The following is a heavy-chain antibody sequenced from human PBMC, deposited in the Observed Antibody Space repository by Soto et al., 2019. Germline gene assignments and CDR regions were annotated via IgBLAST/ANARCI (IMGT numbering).Heavy chain of an antibody. Sequence: QVQLVESGGGVVQPGRSLRLSCEASGFTFSSYGMHWVRQAPGKGLEWVAVISYDGSNKYYEDSVKGRFTISRDNSKNTLYLQMNSLRAEDTAVYYCAKDRTRIAVAGHFDYWGQGTMVTVSS. CDR2: ISYDGSNK. J-gene: IGHJ4*02. D-gene: IGHD6-19*01. CDR1: GFTFSSYG. CDR3: AKDRTRIAVAGHFDY. V-gene: IGHV3-30*18.